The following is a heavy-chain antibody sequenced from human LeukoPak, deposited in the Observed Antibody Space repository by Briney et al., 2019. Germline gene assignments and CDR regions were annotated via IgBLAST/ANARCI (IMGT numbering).Heavy chain of an antibody. J-gene: IGHJ4*02. CDR3: ARDRGPHSSSSFDY. CDR2: IYYSGGT. CDR1: GGSISSYY. V-gene: IGHV4-59*12. D-gene: IGHD6-6*01. Sequence: PSETLSLTCTVSGGSISSYYWSWIRQPPGKGLEWIGYIYYSGGTNYNPSLKSRVTISVDTSKNHFSLKLSSVTAADTAVYYCARDRGPHSSSSFDYWGQGTLVTVSS.